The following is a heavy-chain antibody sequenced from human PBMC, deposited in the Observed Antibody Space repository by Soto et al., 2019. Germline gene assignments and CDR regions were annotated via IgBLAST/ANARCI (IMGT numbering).Heavy chain of an antibody. Sequence: GGSLRLSCAATGFTFSAYAMTWVRQAPGKGLEWVSAVTANGGSTYSADSVKGRFTISRDNSKNTLFLQMNSLRAEETAVYYCASLGVGDWANYYYYYGMDVWGQGTTVTVSS. V-gene: IGHV3-23*01. D-gene: IGHD2-21*02. CDR2: VTANGGST. CDR3: ASLGVGDWANYYYYYGMDV. J-gene: IGHJ6*02. CDR1: GFTFSAYA.